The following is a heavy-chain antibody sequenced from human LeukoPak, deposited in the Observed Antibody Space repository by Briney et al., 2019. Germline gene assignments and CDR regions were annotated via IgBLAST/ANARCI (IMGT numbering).Heavy chain of an antibody. D-gene: IGHD5-18*01. CDR3: ARVGTADNWFDP. Sequence: GGSLRLSCAASGFTFSSYSMNWVRQAPGKGLEWVSSISSSSSYIYYADSVKGRFTISRDNAKNSLYLQMNSLRAEDTAVYYCARVGTADNWFDPWGQGTLVTASS. J-gene: IGHJ5*02. CDR2: ISSSSSYI. CDR1: GFTFSSYS. V-gene: IGHV3-21*01.